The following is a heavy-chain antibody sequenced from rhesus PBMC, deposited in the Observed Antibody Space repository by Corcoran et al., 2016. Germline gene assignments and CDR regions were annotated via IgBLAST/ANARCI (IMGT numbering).Heavy chain of an antibody. CDR2: IYGSSGST. CDR3: ARGGDTAAAFDY. Sequence: QLQLQESGPGLVKPSETLSVTCAVSGGSISSSYWSWIRQAPGKGLEWIGYIYGSSGSTNYNPSHKNRVTISKDTSKNQFSLKLSSVAAADTAVYYCARGGDTAAAFDYWGQGVLVTVSS. CDR1: GGSISSSY. V-gene: IGHV4-169*01. J-gene: IGHJ4*01. D-gene: IGHD5-42*01.